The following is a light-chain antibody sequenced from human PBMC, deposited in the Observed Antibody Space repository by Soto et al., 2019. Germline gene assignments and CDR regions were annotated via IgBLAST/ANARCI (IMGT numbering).Light chain of an antibody. V-gene: IGKV3-15*01. Sequence: EIVMTQSPATLSVSPGERATLSCRASQSVSSNLAWYQQKPGQAPRLLIYGASTRATGIPARFSGSGSRTEYTLPISRLQSEDFAVYYCQQYNNWPFPSWTCGQGTKVEIK. CDR3: QQYNNWPFPSWT. CDR1: QSVSSN. CDR2: GAS. J-gene: IGKJ1*01.